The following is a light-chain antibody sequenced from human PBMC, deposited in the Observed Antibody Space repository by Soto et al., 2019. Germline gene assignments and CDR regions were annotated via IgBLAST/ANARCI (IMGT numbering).Light chain of an antibody. CDR3: QQYNSYSWT. Sequence: DIQMTQSPSTLSASVGDRVNITCRASQSISSWLAWYQQKPGKAPKLLIYDASSLESGGPSRFSGSVSGTEFTLSISSLQPDDFATYYCQQYNSYSWTFGQGTKVEIK. CDR2: DAS. J-gene: IGKJ1*01. V-gene: IGKV1-5*01. CDR1: QSISSW.